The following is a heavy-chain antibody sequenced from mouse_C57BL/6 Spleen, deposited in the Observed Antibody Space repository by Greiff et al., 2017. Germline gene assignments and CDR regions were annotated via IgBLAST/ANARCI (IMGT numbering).Heavy chain of an antibody. D-gene: IGHD1-1*01. V-gene: IGHV1-54*01. Sequence: VMLVESGAELVRPGTSVKVSCKASGYAFTNYLIAWVKQRPGQGLEWIGVINPGSGGTNYNEKFKGKATLTADKSSSTAYMQLSSLTSEDSAVYFCATYGSSYENWYFDVWGTGTTVTVSS. CDR1: GYAFTNYL. CDR2: INPGSGGT. CDR3: ATYGSSYENWYFDV. J-gene: IGHJ1*03.